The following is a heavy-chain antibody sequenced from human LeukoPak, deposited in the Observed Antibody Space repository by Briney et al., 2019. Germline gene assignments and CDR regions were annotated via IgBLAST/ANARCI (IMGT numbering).Heavy chain of an antibody. D-gene: IGHD3-9*01. CDR1: GFTFSSYS. Sequence: PGGSLRLSCAASGFTFSSYSMNWVRQAPGKGLEWVSSISSSSSYIYYADSVKGRFSISRDNSKNTLYLQMNSLRPEDTAVYYCVRDPSPISWGQGALVTVSS. V-gene: IGHV3-21*01. CDR3: VRDPSPIS. CDR2: ISSSSSYI. J-gene: IGHJ4*02.